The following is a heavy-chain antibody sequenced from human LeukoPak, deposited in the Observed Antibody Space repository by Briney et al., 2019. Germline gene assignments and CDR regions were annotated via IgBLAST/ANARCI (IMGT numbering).Heavy chain of an antibody. CDR2: ISGSGGST. V-gene: IGHV3-23*01. CDR1: GFTFSSYA. J-gene: IGHJ3*02. D-gene: IGHD3-9*01. CDR3: ARDRGQYYDILTGSHDAFDI. Sequence: GGSLRLSCAASGFTFSSYAMHWVRQAPGKGLEWVSTISGSGGSTYYADSVKGRFTISRDNSKNTLYLQMNSLRAEDTAVYYCARDRGQYYDILTGSHDAFDIWGQGTMVTVSS.